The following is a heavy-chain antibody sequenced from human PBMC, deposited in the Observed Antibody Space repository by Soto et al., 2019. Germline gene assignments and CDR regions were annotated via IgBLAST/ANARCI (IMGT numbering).Heavy chain of an antibody. CDR3: ARWGIAAGDY. V-gene: IGHV3-33*01. CDR1: GFTFSRHG. J-gene: IGHJ4*02. CDR2: IWYDGSNK. D-gene: IGHD6-13*01. Sequence: QVQLVESGGGGVQPGRSLRLSCAASGFTFSRHGMHWVRQAPGKGLEWVAVIWYDGSNKYYADSLKGRFTISRDNSKNTLSLQMNSLRAEDTAVYYCARWGIAAGDYWGQGTLVTVSS.